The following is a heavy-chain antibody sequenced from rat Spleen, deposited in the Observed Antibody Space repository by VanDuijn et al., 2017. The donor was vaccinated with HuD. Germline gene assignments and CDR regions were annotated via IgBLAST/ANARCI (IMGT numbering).Heavy chain of an antibody. CDR2: MWSDGDT. J-gene: IGHJ2*01. D-gene: IGHD1-12*02. CDR3: ARRGYDGSYYYFDY. V-gene: IGHV2-47*01. CDR1: GLSLTSNS. Sequence: QVQLKESGPTLVQPSQTLSLACSVSGLSLTSNSVSWIRQPPGKGLEWMGVMWSDGDTSYNSALKSRLSISRDTSKSQVFLKMNRLQTDDTAKYFCARRGYDGSYYYFDYWGQGVMVTVSS.